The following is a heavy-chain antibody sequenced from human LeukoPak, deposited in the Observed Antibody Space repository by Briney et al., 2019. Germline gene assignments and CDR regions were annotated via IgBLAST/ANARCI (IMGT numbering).Heavy chain of an antibody. CDR2: IYHSGST. V-gene: IGHV4-30-2*01. J-gene: IGHJ4*02. Sequence: PSQTLSLTCTVSGGSISSGGYYWSWIRQPPGKGLEWIGYIYHSGSTYYNPSLKSRVTISVDRSKNQFSLKLSSVTAADTAVYYCARDQIAAPSYWGQGTLVTVSS. D-gene: IGHD6-6*01. CDR3: ARDQIAAPSY. CDR1: GGSISSGGYY.